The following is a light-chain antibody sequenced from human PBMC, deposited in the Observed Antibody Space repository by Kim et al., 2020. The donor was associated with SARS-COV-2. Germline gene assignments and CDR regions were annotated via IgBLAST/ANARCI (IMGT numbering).Light chain of an antibody. J-gene: IGLJ1*01. CDR2: DVN. V-gene: IGLV2-14*03. CDR3: SSYTSSSTPHV. Sequence: QAITITCTGNSRDVSGYNYVSWYQQHPGKAPKLLIYDVNKWPAGASHRFSGSKSGHTASLTISGLQAEDEADYYCSSYTSSSTPHVFGTGTKVTVL. CDR1: SRDVSGYNY.